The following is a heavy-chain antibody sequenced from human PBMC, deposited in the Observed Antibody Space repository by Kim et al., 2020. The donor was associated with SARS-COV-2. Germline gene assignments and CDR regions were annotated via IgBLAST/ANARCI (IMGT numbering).Heavy chain of an antibody. CDR2: IWYDGSNK. V-gene: IGHV3-33*01. CDR3: AREALSSGWSNYYFDY. D-gene: IGHD6-19*01. CDR1: GFTFSSYG. Sequence: GGSLRLSCAASGFTFSSYGMHWVRQAPGNGLEWVAVIWYDGSNKYYADSVKGRFTISRDNSKNTLYLQMNSLRAEDTAVYYCAREALSSGWSNYYFDYWGQGTLVTVSS. J-gene: IGHJ4*02.